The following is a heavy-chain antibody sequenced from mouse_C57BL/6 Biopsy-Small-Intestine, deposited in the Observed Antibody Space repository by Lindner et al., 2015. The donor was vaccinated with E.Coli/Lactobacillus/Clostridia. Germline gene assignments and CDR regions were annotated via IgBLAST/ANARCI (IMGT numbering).Heavy chain of an antibody. CDR2: IYPGDGDT. V-gene: IGHV1-80*01. J-gene: IGHJ2*01. CDR1: GFAFSTYW. Sequence: VQLQESGAELVKSGASVKISCKASGFAFSTYWMHWVKQRPGKGLEWIGQIYPGDGDTDYNGKFKGKATLTADKSSSTAYMQLSSLTSEDSAVYFCARGERGDFDYWGQGTTLTVSS. CDR3: ARGERGDFDY.